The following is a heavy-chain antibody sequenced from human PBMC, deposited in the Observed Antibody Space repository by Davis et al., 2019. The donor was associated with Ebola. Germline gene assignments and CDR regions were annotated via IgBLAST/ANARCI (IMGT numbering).Heavy chain of an antibody. Sequence: GESLKISCAASGFTFSSYGMHWVRQAPGKGLEWVAFVRYDGNNKYYADSVKGRFTISRDNSENTVYLQMNSLRVEDTAIYYCAKDPYSSTSRSDYWGQGTLVTVSS. CDR1: GFTFSSYG. CDR3: AKDPYSSTSRSDY. J-gene: IGHJ4*02. D-gene: IGHD6-6*01. V-gene: IGHV3-30*02. CDR2: VRYDGNNK.